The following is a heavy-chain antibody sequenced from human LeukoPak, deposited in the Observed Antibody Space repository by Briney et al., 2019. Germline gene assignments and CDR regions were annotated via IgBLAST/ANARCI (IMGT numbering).Heavy chain of an antibody. CDR3: ARDEVVVAAYYYGMDV. CDR1: GYTFTSYG. J-gene: IGHJ6*02. V-gene: IGHV1-18*01. CDR2: ISAYNGNT. D-gene: IGHD2-15*01. Sequence: ASVKVSCKASGYTFTSYGISWVRQAPGQGLEWMGWISAYNGNTNYAQKLQGRVTMTTDTSTSTAYMELRSLRSDDTAVYYCARDEVVVAAYYYGMDVWGQGTTVTVSS.